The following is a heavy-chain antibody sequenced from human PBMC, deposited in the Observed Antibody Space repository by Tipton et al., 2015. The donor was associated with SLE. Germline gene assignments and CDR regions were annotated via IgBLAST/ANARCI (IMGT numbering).Heavy chain of an antibody. Sequence: TLSLTCTVSFGSINSANHFWSWVRQLPGEGLEWIGFISYRGSAYYNPSLQSRVTISLDMSKNQFSLILSSVTAADTAVYYCARVEVTIAGKDDAFDIWGQGTKVTVSS. CDR2: ISYRGSA. J-gene: IGHJ3*02. CDR3: ARVEVTIAGKDDAFDI. V-gene: IGHV4-30-4*08. CDR1: FGSINSANHF. D-gene: IGHD4-17*01.